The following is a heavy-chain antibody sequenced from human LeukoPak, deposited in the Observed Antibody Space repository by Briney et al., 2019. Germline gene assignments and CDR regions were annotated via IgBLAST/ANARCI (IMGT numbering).Heavy chain of an antibody. Sequence: ASVKVSCKASGYTFTGYYMHWVRQAPGQGLEWMGGIIPIFGTANYAQKFQGRVTITADESTSTAYMELSSLRSEDTAVYYCARGPTYFGELLDYWGQGTLVTVSS. V-gene: IGHV1-69*13. CDR2: IIPIFGTA. CDR1: GYTFTGYY. CDR3: ARGPTYFGELLDY. D-gene: IGHD3-10*01. J-gene: IGHJ4*02.